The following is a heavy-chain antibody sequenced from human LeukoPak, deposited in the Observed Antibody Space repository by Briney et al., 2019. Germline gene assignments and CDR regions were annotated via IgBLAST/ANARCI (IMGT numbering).Heavy chain of an antibody. CDR2: IIPIFGTA. CDR1: GGTFSSYA. CDR3: ARGGSIAARSAREYYYYYYMDV. Sequence: SVKVSRKASGGTFSSYAISWVRQAPGQGLEWMGGIIPIFGTANYAQKFQGRVTITTDESTSTAYMELSSLRSEDTAVYYCARGGSIAARSAREYYYYYYMDVWGKGTTVTVSS. J-gene: IGHJ6*03. D-gene: IGHD6-6*01. V-gene: IGHV1-69*05.